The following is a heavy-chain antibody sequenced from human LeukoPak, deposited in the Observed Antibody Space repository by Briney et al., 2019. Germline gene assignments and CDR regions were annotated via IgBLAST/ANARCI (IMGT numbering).Heavy chain of an antibody. J-gene: IGHJ5*02. D-gene: IGHD2-15*01. CDR3: ARDRLQFDP. Sequence: TSETLSLTCTVSGYSISSGYYWGWIRQPPGKGLEWIGSIYHSGSTYYNPSLKSRVTISVDTSKNQFSLKLNSVTAADTAVYYCARDRLQFDPWGQGTLVTVSS. CDR1: GYSISSGYY. CDR2: IYHSGST. V-gene: IGHV4-38-2*02.